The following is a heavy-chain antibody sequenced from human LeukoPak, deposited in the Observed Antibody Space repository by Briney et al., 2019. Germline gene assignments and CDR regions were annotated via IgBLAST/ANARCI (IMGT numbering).Heavy chain of an antibody. CDR1: GFTFSSYA. J-gene: IGHJ4*02. CDR2: ISGSGGST. V-gene: IGHV3-23*01. CDR3: AKDRESGYYYYYFDY. D-gene: IGHD3-22*01. Sequence: GGSLRLSCAASGFTFSSYAMSWVRQAPGKALEWVSAISGSGGSTYNADSVKGRFTISRDNSKNTLYLQMNSLRAEDTAVYYCAKDRESGYYYYYFDYWGQGTLVTVYS.